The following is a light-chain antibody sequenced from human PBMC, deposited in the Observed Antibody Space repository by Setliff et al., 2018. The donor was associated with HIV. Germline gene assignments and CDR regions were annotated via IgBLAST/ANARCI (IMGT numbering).Light chain of an antibody. CDR3: CSYVRGATYV. CDR2: EVS. CDR1: SSDVGGYSL. V-gene: IGLV2-23*02. J-gene: IGLJ1*01. Sequence: QSALAQPASVSGSPGQSITISCTGTSSDVGGYSLVSWFQQHPGEAPTLMLYEVSKRPSGVSDRFSGSKSGNTASLTIPGLRAEGEADYYCCSYVRGATYVFGTGTKVTVL.